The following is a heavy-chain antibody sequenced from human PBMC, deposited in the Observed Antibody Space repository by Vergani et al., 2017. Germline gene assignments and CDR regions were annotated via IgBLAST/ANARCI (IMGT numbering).Heavy chain of an antibody. CDR3: ARGGVFSSDGMDV. CDR1: GGSISSSSYY. V-gene: IGHV4-39*07. J-gene: IGHJ6*02. CDR2: IYYSGST. Sequence: QLQLQESGPGLVKPSETLSLTCTVSGGSISSSSYYWGWIRQPPGKGLEWIGSIYYSGSTYYNPSLKSRVTISVDTSKNQFSLKLSSVTAADTAVYYCARGGVFSSDGMDVWGQGTTVTVSS. D-gene: IGHD3-9*01.